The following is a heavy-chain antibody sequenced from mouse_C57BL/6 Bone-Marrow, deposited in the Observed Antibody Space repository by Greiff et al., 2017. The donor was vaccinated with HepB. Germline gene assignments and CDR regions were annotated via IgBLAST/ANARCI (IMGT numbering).Heavy chain of an antibody. CDR3: GYYYGSSYGDYAMDY. D-gene: IGHD1-1*01. CDR1: GYAFSSSW. CDR2: IYPGDGDT. Sequence: VKLMESGPELVKPGASVKISCKASGYAFSSSWMNWVQQRPGKGLEWIGRIYPGDGDTNYNGKFKGKATLTEDKSTSTAYMQLSRLASEDSAVYFCGYYYGSSYGDYAMDYWGQGTSVTVSS. J-gene: IGHJ4*01. V-gene: IGHV1-82*01.